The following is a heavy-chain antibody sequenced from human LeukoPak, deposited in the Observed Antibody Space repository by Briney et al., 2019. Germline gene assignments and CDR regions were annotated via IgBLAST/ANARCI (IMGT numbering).Heavy chain of an antibody. D-gene: IGHD7-27*01. CDR1: GGSISSSNYY. CDR3: ASRKLGNDY. CDR2: IYYSGST. V-gene: IGHV4-39*07. J-gene: IGHJ4*02. Sequence: SETLSLTCSVSGGSISSSNYYWGWIRQPPGKGLEWIGSIYYSGSTYYNPSLKSLVTISVDTSKNQFSLNLSSVTAADTAVYYCASRKLGNDYWGQGTLVTVSS.